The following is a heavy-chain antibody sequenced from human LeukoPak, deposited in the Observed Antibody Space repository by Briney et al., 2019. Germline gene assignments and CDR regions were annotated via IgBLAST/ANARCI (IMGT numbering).Heavy chain of an antibody. J-gene: IGHJ5*02. CDR1: GFTFSSYG. V-gene: IGHV3-33*01. Sequence: GRSLRLSCAASGFTFSSYGMHWVRQAPGKGLEWVAVIWYDGSNKYYADSVKGRFTISRDNSKNTLYLQMNSLRAEDTAVYYCARDRGITTNWFDPWGQGTLVTVSS. D-gene: IGHD3-10*01. CDR2: IWYDGSNK. CDR3: ARDRGITTNWFDP.